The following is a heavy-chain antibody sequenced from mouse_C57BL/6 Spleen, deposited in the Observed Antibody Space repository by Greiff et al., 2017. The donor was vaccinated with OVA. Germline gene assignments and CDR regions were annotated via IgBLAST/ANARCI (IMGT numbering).Heavy chain of an antibody. J-gene: IGHJ1*03. Sequence: EVKLVESGAELVRPGASVKLSCTASGFNIKDDYMHWVKQRPEQGLEWIGWIDPENGDTEYASKFQGKATITADTSSNTAYLQLSSLTSEDTAVYYCTSTVVATDWYFDVWGTGTTVTVSS. D-gene: IGHD1-1*01. CDR1: GFNIKDDY. V-gene: IGHV14-4*01. CDR2: IDPENGDT. CDR3: TSTVVATDWYFDV.